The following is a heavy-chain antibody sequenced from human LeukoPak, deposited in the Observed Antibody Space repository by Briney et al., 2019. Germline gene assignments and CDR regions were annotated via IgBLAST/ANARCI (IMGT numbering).Heavy chain of an antibody. CDR1: GFPFSRDS. CDR2: ISPDGSIT. Sequence: GGSPRLSCAASGFPFSRDSMHWVRQSPGKGLVWLSRISPDGSITNYADSVKGRFTISRDNAKNTLYLQMNSLRDEDTAVYYCASDVAYKFDYWGQGTLVTFSS. D-gene: IGHD5-24*01. V-gene: IGHV3-74*01. J-gene: IGHJ4*02. CDR3: ASDVAYKFDY.